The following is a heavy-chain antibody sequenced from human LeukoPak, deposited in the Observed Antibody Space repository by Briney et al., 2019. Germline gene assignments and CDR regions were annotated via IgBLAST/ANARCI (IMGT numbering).Heavy chain of an antibody. Sequence: GRSLRLSCAASGFTFSSYGMHWVRQAPGKGLEWVAVIWYDGSNKYYADSVKGRFTISRDNSKNTLYLQMNSLRAEDTAVYYCARGPYVIRGYYGLDVWGQGTTVTFSS. D-gene: IGHD3-16*01. CDR1: GFTFSSYG. CDR3: ARGPYVIRGYYGLDV. J-gene: IGHJ6*02. CDR2: IWYDGSNK. V-gene: IGHV3-33*01.